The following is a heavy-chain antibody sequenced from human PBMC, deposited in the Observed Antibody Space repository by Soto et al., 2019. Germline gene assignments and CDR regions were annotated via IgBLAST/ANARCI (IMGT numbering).Heavy chain of an antibody. J-gene: IGHJ4*02. CDR2: ISYDGSNK. CDR1: GFTFSSFS. V-gene: IGHV3-30-3*01. Sequence: HPGGSVRLSCAASGFTFSSFSLHWVRQAPGKGLEWLALISYDGSNKYNADSVKGRFTVSRDNSNNTLYLQLSSLRTEDTAVYFCARTTTVAGTPEFDYWGQGALVTVSS. D-gene: IGHD6-19*01. CDR3: ARTTTVAGTPEFDY.